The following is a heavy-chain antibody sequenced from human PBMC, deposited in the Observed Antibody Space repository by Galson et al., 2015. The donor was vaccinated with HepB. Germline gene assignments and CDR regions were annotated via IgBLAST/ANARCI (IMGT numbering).Heavy chain of an antibody. Sequence: TLSLTCGVNGGSFSNYYWSWIRQPPGKELEWIGEINDSGNTNYNPSLKSRVIMSLDTSKNQFSLRLTSVTAADTAVYYCARRDNYYYFGMDVWGQGTTIIVSS. D-gene: IGHD5-24*01. CDR1: GGSFSNYY. V-gene: IGHV4-34*01. CDR2: INDSGNT. J-gene: IGHJ6*02. CDR3: ARRDNYYYFGMDV.